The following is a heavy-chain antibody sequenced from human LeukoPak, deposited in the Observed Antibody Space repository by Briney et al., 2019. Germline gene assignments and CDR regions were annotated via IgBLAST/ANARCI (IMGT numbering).Heavy chain of an antibody. CDR1: GFTFSNYA. V-gene: IGHV3-30-3*01. CDR3: ARGRGVQQLAGY. Sequence: PGGSLRLSCAASGFTFSNYAMHWVRQAPGKGLEWVAVISYDGSNKYYADSVKGRFIISRDTSKNTVYLQMNSLRAEDTAVYYCARGRGVQQLAGYWGQGTLVTVSS. D-gene: IGHD6-6*01. J-gene: IGHJ4*02. CDR2: ISYDGSNK.